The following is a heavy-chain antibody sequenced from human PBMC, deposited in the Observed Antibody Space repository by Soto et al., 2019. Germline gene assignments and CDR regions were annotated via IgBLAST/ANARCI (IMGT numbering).Heavy chain of an antibody. J-gene: IGHJ4*02. Sequence: ASVKVSCKTSGYSFSAYHIHWVRQAPGQGLEWMGWMNPNSGATNSPQTFRGRVTMTRDTSLRTAYMELSGLRADDTAVYYCARDPDYYEGDGYRRYFDFWGQGTLVTVSS. CDR2: MNPNSGAT. CDR1: GYSFSAYH. CDR3: ARDPDYYEGDGYRRYFDF. D-gene: IGHD3-22*01. V-gene: IGHV1-2*02.